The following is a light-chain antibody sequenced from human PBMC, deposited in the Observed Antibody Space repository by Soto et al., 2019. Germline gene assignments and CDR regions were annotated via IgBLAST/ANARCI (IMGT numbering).Light chain of an antibody. CDR1: QSISSR. V-gene: IGKV1-5*01. CDR2: DAS. Sequence: DIQMTQSPSTLSASVGDRVTITCRASQSISSRLAWYQQKPGKAPKLLIYDASSLESGVPSRLSRSGSGTDFTLTISSLQPDDFATYYCQQYNSYRTFGQGTKVEIK. CDR3: QQYNSYRT. J-gene: IGKJ1*01.